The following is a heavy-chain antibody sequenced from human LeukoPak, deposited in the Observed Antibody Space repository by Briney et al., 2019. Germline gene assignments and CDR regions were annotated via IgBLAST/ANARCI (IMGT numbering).Heavy chain of an antibody. CDR3: AAQGGSGDLRY. J-gene: IGHJ4*02. CDR1: GFTFSNTW. Sequence: PGGSLRLSCAASGFTFSNTWMNWVRQAPGKGLEWVGRITRIIDGGTTDYAAPVKGRFTVSRDDSINTLYLQMSSLKTEDTAVYYCAAQGGSGDLRYWGQGTLVTVSS. V-gene: IGHV3-15*01. D-gene: IGHD4-17*01. CDR2: ITRIIDGGTT.